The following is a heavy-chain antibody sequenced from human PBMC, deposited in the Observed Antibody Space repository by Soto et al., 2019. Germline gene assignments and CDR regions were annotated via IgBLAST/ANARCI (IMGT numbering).Heavy chain of an antibody. CDR3: VRESIREAGGPY. CDR1: GFTFSTSS. Sequence: GGSLRLSCVASGFTFSTSSMSWVRQGPGKGLEWVSYISISGSIIYYADSVRGRFTISRDNAKSSLYLEMNSLRAEDTAVYYCVRESIREAGGPYWGQGTLVTVSS. J-gene: IGHJ4*02. D-gene: IGHD3-3*02. CDR2: ISISGSII. V-gene: IGHV3-48*04.